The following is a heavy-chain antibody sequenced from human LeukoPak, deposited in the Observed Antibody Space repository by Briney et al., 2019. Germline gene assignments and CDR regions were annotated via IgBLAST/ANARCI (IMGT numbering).Heavy chain of an antibody. V-gene: IGHV3-9*01. CDR1: GFTFDDFG. D-gene: IGHD3-10*01. J-gene: IGHJ4*02. Sequence: TGGSLRLSCKASGFTFDDFGMHWVRQAPGKGLEWVSGMSWNGGVTGYVDSVKGRFTISRDNAKNTLYLQMNSLRVEDTAFYYCAKVGSGDASGSYHPYFASWGQGTLVTVSS. CDR3: AKVGSGDASGSYHPYFAS. CDR2: MSWNGGVT.